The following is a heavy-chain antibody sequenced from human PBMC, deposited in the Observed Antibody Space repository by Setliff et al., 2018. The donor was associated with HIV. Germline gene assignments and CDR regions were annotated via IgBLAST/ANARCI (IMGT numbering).Heavy chain of an antibody. V-gene: IGHV4-34*01. CDR2: INHSGNT. J-gene: IGHJ4*02. D-gene: IGHD3-10*01. CDR1: GGSFSGFY. CDR3: ARGLGHYGSGSSLPLGY. Sequence: SETLSLTCDVYGGSFSGFYWTWIRQPPGKGLEWIGEINHSGNTNYNPSLNSRVLISVDTSKNQFSLKVLSVTAADTAVYYCARGLGHYGSGSSLPLGYWGQGTLVTVSS.